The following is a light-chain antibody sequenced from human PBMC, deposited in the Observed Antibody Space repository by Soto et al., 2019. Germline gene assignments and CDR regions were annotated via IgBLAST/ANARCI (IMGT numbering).Light chain of an antibody. CDR1: SSDVGRYNY. J-gene: IGLJ1*01. Sequence: QSALTQPSSVSGSPGQSITISCTGTSSDVGRYNYGSWYQQHPAKAPKLTIYDVSNRPSGVSSRFSGSKSGNTASLTISGLQAEDEADYYCSSFTSSSTYVFGTGTKLTVL. CDR3: SSFTSSSTYV. V-gene: IGLV2-14*01. CDR2: DVS.